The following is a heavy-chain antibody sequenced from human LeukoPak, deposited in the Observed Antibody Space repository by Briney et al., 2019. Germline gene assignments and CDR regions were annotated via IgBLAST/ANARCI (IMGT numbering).Heavy chain of an antibody. Sequence: SEAPSLTCAVSGGSLTSGSYYWGWVSQPRGKGLGWVVSIYESAGTYYNPSLKSRATISVDTSKNQFSLKLTSVTAADTAVYYCARLEYSSSWYPRLDAFDVWGQGTMVTVSS. J-gene: IGHJ3*01. CDR1: GGSLTSGSYY. CDR3: ARLEYSSSWYPRLDAFDV. D-gene: IGHD6-13*01. CDR2: IYESAGT. V-gene: IGHV4-39*01.